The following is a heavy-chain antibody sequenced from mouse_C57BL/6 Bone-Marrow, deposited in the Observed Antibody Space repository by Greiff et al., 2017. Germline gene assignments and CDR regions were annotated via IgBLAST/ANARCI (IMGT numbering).Heavy chain of an antibody. CDR1: GYTFTSYW. CDR2: IDPSDSYT. CDR3: AREYYGSSYPFAY. V-gene: IGHV1-69*01. D-gene: IGHD1-1*01. Sequence: VQLQQPGAELVMPGASVKLSCKASGYTFTSYWMHWVKQRSGQGLEWIGEIDPSDSYTNYNQKFKGKSTLTVDKSSSTAYMQLSSLTSEDSAVYYWAREYYGSSYPFAYWGQGTLVTVAA. J-gene: IGHJ3*01.